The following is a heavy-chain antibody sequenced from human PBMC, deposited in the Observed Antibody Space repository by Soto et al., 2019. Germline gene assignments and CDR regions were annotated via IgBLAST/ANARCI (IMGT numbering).Heavy chain of an antibody. Sequence: EVQLLESGGDLVQPGVSRRLSCAASGFTFNNYAMSWVRQAPGKGLEWVSAISSSGYSTYYADSVKGRFTISRDNSRNTVYLQMNNLRADYTAVYYCAKGSVVVAAKFDSWGQGTLVTVSS. CDR3: AKGSVVVAAKFDS. V-gene: IGHV3-23*01. J-gene: IGHJ4*02. CDR1: GFTFNNYA. CDR2: ISSSGYST. D-gene: IGHD2-21*02.